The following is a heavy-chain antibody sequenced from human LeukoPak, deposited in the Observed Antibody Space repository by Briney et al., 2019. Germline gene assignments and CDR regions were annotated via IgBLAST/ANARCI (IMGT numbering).Heavy chain of an antibody. CDR1: GFTFSNYW. CDR3: ARASDPWLQLT. CDR2: IKQDGSEK. D-gene: IGHD5-24*01. J-gene: IGHJ5*02. Sequence: GGSLRLSGAASGFTFSNYWMIWVRQAPGKGLEWVGNIKQDGSEKRYADSVRGRFSISRDNAQTSLYLQMNSLRAEDTAVYYCARASDPWLQLTWGQGTLVTVSS. V-gene: IGHV3-7*05.